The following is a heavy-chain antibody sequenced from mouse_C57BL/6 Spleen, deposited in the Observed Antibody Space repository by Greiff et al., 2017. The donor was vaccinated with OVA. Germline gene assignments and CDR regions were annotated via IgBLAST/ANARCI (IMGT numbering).Heavy chain of an antibody. CDR3: RYYYGSGEAY. CDR1: GYAFRSYW. V-gene: IGHV1-80*01. Sequence: QVQLQQSGAELVKPVASVKISCKAFGYAFRSYWMKWVKQRPGKGIEWIGQIHPGDGDTNYNGKLKGKATLAADKSSSTAYMQLSSLTSEDSAVFFHRYYYGSGEAYLGHVILFSVSA. J-gene: IGHJ3*01. D-gene: IGHD1-1*01. CDR2: IHPGDGDT.